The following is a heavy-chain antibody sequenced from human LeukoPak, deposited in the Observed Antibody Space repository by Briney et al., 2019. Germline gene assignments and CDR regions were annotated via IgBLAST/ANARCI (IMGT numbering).Heavy chain of an antibody. CDR2: ISSDGTTA. CDR3: ARPHTGFDS. J-gene: IGHJ4*02. CDR1: GFTFSSYA. V-gene: IGHV3-74*01. Sequence: GGSLRLSCAASGFTFSSYAMHWVRQAPGEGLVWLSRISSDGTTAYYADSVKGRFTISRDNAKNTLYLQMNSLKPEDTAVYYCARPHTGFDSWGQGTLVTVSS.